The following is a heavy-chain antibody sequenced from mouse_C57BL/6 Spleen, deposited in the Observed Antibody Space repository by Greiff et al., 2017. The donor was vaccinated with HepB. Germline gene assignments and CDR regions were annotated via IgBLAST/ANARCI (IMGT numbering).Heavy chain of an antibody. CDR3: ARGPPVDEHYFDY. Sequence: EVQLQQSGPVLVKPGASVKMSCKASGYTFTDYYMNWVKQSHGKSLEWIGVINPYNGGTSYNQKFKGKATLTVDKSSSTAYMELNSLTSEDSAVYYCARGPPVDEHYFDYWGQGTTLTVSS. CDR1: GYTFTDYY. CDR2: INPYNGGT. V-gene: IGHV1-19*01. D-gene: IGHD6-1*01. J-gene: IGHJ2*01.